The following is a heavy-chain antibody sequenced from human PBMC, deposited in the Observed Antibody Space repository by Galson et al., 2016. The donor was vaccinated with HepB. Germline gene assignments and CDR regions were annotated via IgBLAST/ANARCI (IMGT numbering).Heavy chain of an antibody. CDR3: VQVGGGSGFEY. CDR2: ITSNGNRT. D-gene: IGHD6-25*01. V-gene: IGHV3-64D*06. J-gene: IGHJ4*02. Sequence: SLRLSCAGSGFTFSSYALHWVRQAPGKGLEYVSAITSNGNRTYYADSVKGRFTISRDNFKNRLYLQMRSLRPEDTAVYYCVQVGGGSGFEYWGQGTLVTVSS. CDR1: GFTFSSYA.